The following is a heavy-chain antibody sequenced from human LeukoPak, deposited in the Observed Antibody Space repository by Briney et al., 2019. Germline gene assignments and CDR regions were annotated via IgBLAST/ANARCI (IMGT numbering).Heavy chain of an antibody. CDR2: ISGSGGST. V-gene: IGHV3-23*01. Sequence: GGSLRLSCAASGFTFSSYAMSWVRQAPGKGLEWVSAISGSGGSTYYADSVKGRFTISRDNSKNTLYLQMNSLRAEDTAVYYCASDSSSGWYYFDYWGQGTLVTVSS. D-gene: IGHD6-19*01. J-gene: IGHJ4*02. CDR3: ASDSSSGWYYFDY. CDR1: GFTFSSYA.